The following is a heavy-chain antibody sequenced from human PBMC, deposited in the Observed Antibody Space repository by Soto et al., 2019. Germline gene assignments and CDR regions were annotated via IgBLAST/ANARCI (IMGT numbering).Heavy chain of an antibody. CDR2: ISGSGGST. CDR1: GFTFSSYA. V-gene: IGHV3-23*01. CDR3: AKAMYCGGDCSIPYFDY. J-gene: IGHJ4*02. Sequence: EVQLLESGGGLVQPGGSLRLSCAASGFTFSSYAMSWVRQAPGKGLEWVSAISGSGGSTYYADSVKGRFTISRENSKNTLYLQMKSMSAEDTAVYYCAKAMYCGGDCSIPYFDYWGQGTLVTVSS. D-gene: IGHD2-21*02.